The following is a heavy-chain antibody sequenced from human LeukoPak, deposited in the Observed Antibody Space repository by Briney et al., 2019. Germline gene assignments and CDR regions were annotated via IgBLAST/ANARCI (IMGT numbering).Heavy chain of an antibody. V-gene: IGHV4-59*08. J-gene: IGHJ5*02. CDR3: ARAIPRTHYDFWSGYLNWFDP. CDR2: IYYSGST. D-gene: IGHD3-3*01. Sequence: SETLSLTCTVSGGSISSYYWSWIRQPPGKGLEWIGYIYYSGSTNYNPSLKSRVTISVDTSKNQFSLKLSSVTAADTAVYYCARAIPRTHYDFWSGYLNWFDPWGQGTLVTVSS. CDR1: GGSISSYY.